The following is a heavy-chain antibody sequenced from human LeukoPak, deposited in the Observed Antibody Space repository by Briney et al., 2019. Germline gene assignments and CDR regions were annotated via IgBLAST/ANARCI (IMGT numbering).Heavy chain of an antibody. V-gene: IGHV4-34*01. CDR3: ARGVGGAWAFDY. D-gene: IGHD3-10*01. Sequence: KPSKTLSLTCAVYGGSFSGYYWSWIRQPPGKGLEWIGEINHSGSTNYNPSLKSRVTISVDTSKNQFSLKLSSVTAADTAVYYCARGVGGAWAFDYWGQGTLVTVSS. J-gene: IGHJ4*02. CDR2: INHSGST. CDR1: GGSFSGYY.